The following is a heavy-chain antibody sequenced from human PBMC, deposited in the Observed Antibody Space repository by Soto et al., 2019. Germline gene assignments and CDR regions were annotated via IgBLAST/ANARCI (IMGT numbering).Heavy chain of an antibody. D-gene: IGHD6-13*01. V-gene: IGHV3-33*01. CDR3: ARDQEPGGYLSSPAY. CDR2: IWYDGSNK. CDR1: GFTFSSYG. J-gene: IGHJ4*02. Sequence: GGSLRLSCAASGFTFSSYGMHWVRQAPGKGLEWVAVIWYDGSNKYYADSVKGRFTISRDNSKNTLYLQMNSLRAEDTAVYYCARDQEPGGYLSSPAYWGQGTLVTVSS.